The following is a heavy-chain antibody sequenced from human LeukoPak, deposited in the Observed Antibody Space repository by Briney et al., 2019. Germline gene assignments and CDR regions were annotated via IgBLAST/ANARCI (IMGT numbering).Heavy chain of an antibody. CDR2: INHSGST. D-gene: IGHD2-21*01. Sequence: SETLSLTCAVYGGSFSDYYWSWIRQPPGKGLKWIGEINHSGSTNYNPSLKSRVTISIDTSKNQFSLKPTSVTAADTAVYYCARASGDGYFDYWGQGTLVTVSS. V-gene: IGHV4-34*01. CDR1: GGSFSDYY. J-gene: IGHJ4*02. CDR3: ARASGDGYFDY.